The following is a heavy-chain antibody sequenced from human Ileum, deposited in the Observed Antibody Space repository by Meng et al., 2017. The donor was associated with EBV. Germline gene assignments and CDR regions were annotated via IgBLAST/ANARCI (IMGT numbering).Heavy chain of an antibody. CDR3: ARGRRNEPLFDY. J-gene: IGHJ4*02. D-gene: IGHD1-14*01. CDR2: LIAVFDKT. Sequence: QVLLVQCGAEVRKPGSSVKVVCQTSGDSFSTQTFSWVRQAPGQGLEWMGGLIAVFDKTKAAPRFQDRVTFTADESTSTAYMELSSLTFDDTAVYFCARGRRNEPLFDYWGQGTLVTVSS. V-gene: IGHV1-69*13. CDR1: GDSFSTQT.